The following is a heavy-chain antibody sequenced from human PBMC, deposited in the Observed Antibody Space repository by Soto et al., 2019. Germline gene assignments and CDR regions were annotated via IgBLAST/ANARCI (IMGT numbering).Heavy chain of an antibody. V-gene: IGHV3-9*01. CDR1: GFTFDDYA. Sequence: GGSLRLSCEASGFTFDDYAMHWVRQRPGKGLEWVAGISWNTGDIGYANPVRGRFTISRDNAKNSLYLQMNSLKPEDTALYYCAKYARAWIVVTSPRLDCWGLGSLVTVSS. D-gene: IGHD1-26*01. CDR2: ISWNTGDI. CDR3: AKYARAWIVVTSPRLDC. J-gene: IGHJ4*02.